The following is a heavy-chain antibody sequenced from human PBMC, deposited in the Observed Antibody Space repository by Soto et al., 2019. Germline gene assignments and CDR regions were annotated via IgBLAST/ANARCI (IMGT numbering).Heavy chain of an antibody. CDR3: ARVGLGYYYYYGMDV. J-gene: IGHJ6*02. CDR2: INAGNGNT. CDR1: GYTFTSYA. V-gene: IGHV1-3*01. Sequence: ASVKVSCKASGYTFTSYAMHWVRQAPGQRLEWMGWINAGNGNTKYSQKFQGRVTITRDTSASTAYMELSSLRSEDTAVYYCARVGLGYYYYYGMDVWGQGTTVTVSS. D-gene: IGHD3-16*01.